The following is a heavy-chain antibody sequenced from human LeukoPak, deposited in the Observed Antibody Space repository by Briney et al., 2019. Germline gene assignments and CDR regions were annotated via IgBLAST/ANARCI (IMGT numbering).Heavy chain of an antibody. CDR3: ARDPGGQWLGWFDP. Sequence: SETLSLTCTVSGGSISSYYWSLIRQPAGKGLEWIGRIYTSGSTNYNPSLKSRVTMSVDTSKNQFSLKLSSVTAADTAVYYCARDPGGQWLGWFDPWGQGTLVTVSS. V-gene: IGHV4-4*07. CDR1: GGSISSYY. CDR2: IYTSGST. D-gene: IGHD6-19*01. J-gene: IGHJ5*02.